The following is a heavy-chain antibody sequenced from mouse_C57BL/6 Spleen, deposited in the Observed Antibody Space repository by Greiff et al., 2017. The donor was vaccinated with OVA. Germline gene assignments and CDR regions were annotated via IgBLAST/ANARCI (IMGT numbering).Heavy chain of an antibody. V-gene: IGHV1-82*01. J-gene: IGHJ3*01. CDR1: GYAFSSSW. CDR3: ARGDGNLFAY. D-gene: IGHD2-1*01. CDR2: IYPGDGDT. Sequence: VQLQQSGPELVKPGASVKISCKASGYAFSSSWMNWVKQRPGKGLEWIGRIYPGDGDTNYNGKFKGKATLTADKSSSTAYMQLSSLTSEDSAVYFCARGDGNLFAYWGQGTLVTVSA.